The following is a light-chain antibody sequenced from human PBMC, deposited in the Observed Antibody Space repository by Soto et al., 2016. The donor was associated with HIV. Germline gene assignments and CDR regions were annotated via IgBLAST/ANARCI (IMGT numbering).Light chain of an antibody. CDR2: KTS. CDR3: QQYHDYAT. Sequence: DIQMTQSPPLLSASIGDKINITCRASQSVARWLAWYQQRPGKAPKLLMYKTSMLESGVPSRFSGSGSGTDFTLTIGSLQPEDSATYFCQQYHDYATFGQGTKVEI. CDR1: QSVARW. J-gene: IGKJ1*01. V-gene: IGKV1-5*03.